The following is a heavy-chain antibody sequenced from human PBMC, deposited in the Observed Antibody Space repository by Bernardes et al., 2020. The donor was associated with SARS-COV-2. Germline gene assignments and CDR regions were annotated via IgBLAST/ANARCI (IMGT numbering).Heavy chain of an antibody. CDR3: AHRLRSRRWYYFDY. CDR1: GFSLSPDGVS. CDR2: IYWDDEK. D-gene: IGHD6-13*01. J-gene: IGHJ4*02. V-gene: IGHV2-5*02. Sequence: SGHTLLKPTQTLTLTCTYSGFSLSPDGVSVGWIRQPPGQALEWLALIYWDDEKRYRPSLKSRLTITKDTSKNQVVLTMTNMDPVDTATYYCAHRLRSRRWYYFDYWGQGTLVSVSS.